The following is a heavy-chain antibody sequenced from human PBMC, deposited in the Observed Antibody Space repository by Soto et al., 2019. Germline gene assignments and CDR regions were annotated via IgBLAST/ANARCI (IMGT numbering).Heavy chain of an antibody. CDR2: LHSGDNI. V-gene: IGHV3-66*01. J-gene: IGHJ5*02. Sequence: EVQVVECGGSLVQPGGSLRLSYAVSGLTVSTTYMSWVCQAPGKGLEWVSILHSGDNIYYEDSVKGRITISRDSSKNTVNLQMNHLRVDDTAVYYCARVEQGWFDPWRQGTLVTVSS. CDR1: GLTVSTTY. CDR3: ARVEQGWFDP.